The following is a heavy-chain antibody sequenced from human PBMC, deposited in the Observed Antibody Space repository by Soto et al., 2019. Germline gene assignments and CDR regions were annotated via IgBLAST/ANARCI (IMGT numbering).Heavy chain of an antibody. J-gene: IGHJ6*02. V-gene: IGHV3-30*18. CDR2: ISYDGSNK. CDR1: GFTFSSYG. CDR3: AKSFYYDSSGYYPYYYYYYGMDV. D-gene: IGHD3-22*01. Sequence: GGSLRLSCAASGFTFSSYGMHWVRQAPGKGLEWVAVISYDGSNKYYADSVKGRFTISRGNSKNTLYLQMNSLRAEDTAVYYCAKSFYYDSSGYYPYYYYYYGMDVWGQGTTVTVSS.